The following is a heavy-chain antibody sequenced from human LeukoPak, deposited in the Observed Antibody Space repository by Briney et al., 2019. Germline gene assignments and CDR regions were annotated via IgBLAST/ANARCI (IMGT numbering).Heavy chain of an antibody. CDR1: GFTFSNYW. CDR3: TKDIVVVVAATGPFNY. D-gene: IGHD2-15*01. V-gene: IGHV3-74*01. Sequence: GGSLRLSCAASGFTFSNYWMHWVRQAPGKGLVWVSRINSDGINTSYADSVKGRFTISRDNSKNTVYLQMNSLRAEDTALYYCTKDIVVVVAATGPFNYWGQGTLVTVSS. CDR2: INSDGINT. J-gene: IGHJ4*02.